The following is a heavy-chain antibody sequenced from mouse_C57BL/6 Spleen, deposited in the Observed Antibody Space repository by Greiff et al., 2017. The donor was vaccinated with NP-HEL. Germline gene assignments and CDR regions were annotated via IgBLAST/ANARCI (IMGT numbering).Heavy chain of an antibody. Sequence: VQLQQSGAELVRPGTSVKVSCKASGYAFTNYLIEWVKQRPGQGLEWIGVINPGSGGTNYNEKFKDKATLTADKSSSTDYMQLSSLTSEDSAVYCGGRWIYGKYNNDAMDYWGQGTSLTVSS. D-gene: IGHD2-1*01. J-gene: IGHJ4*01. CDR1: GYAFTNYL. V-gene: IGHV1-54*01. CDR2: INPGSGGT. CDR3: GRWIYGKYNNDAMDY.